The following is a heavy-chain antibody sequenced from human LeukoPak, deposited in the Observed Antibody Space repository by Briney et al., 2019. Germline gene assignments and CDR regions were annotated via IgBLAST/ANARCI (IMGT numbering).Heavy chain of an antibody. Sequence: PGRSLRLSCAASGSTFSSYGMHWVRQAPGKGLEWVAVIWYDGSNKYYADSVKGRFTISRDNSKNTLYLQMNSLRAEDTAVYYCAKDLYGPYYFDYWGQGTLVTVSS. D-gene: IGHD3-16*01. V-gene: IGHV3-33*06. CDR3: AKDLYGPYYFDY. CDR2: IWYDGSNK. CDR1: GSTFSSYG. J-gene: IGHJ4*02.